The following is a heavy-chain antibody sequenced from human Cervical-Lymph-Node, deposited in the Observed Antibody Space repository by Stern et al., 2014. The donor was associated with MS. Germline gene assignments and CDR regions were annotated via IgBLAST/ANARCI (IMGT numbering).Heavy chain of an antibody. D-gene: IGHD4-17*01. CDR3: ARASEEDGDYCPYDY. Sequence: QVQLVESGGNLVKPGGTLRLSCAASGFSFSDYYMTWIRQAPGKGLEWVSYISSGGRTKYYADSVKGRFTISRDNAKNSLYLQMNSLRADDTAVYFCARASEEDGDYCPYDYWGQGTLVTVSS. CDR1: GFSFSDYY. V-gene: IGHV3-11*01. CDR2: ISSGGRTK. J-gene: IGHJ4*02.